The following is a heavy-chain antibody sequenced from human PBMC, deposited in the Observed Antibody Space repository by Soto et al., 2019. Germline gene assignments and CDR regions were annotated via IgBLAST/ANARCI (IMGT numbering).Heavy chain of an antibody. D-gene: IGHD3-16*01. CDR3: ARLEMGELRIDY. Sequence: QLRLQESGPGLVRPSETLSLTCSVSGASVATGDHYWAWIRQPPGTGREWIGSLYYGGSTHYSPSLKSPVTISADASKNQLSLEVTSVTAADRGLSFCARLEMGELRIDYWGQGMLVAVSS. CDR2: LYYGGST. V-gene: IGHV4-39*01. CDR1: GASVATGDHY. J-gene: IGHJ4*02.